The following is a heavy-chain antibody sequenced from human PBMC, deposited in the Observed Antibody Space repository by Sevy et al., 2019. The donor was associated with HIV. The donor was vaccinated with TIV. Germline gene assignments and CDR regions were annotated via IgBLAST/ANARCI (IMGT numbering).Heavy chain of an antibody. V-gene: IGHV3-7*03. CDR3: ARVKYSSSYFDY. CDR1: GFTFSSYW. D-gene: IGHD6-19*01. Sequence: GGSLRLSCAASGFTFSSYWMSWVRQAPGKGLEWVANIIQDGSEKYNVDSVRGRFTISRDKAKNSLYLQMNSLRAEDTAVYYCARVKYSSSYFDYWGQGTLVTVSS. J-gene: IGHJ4*02. CDR2: IIQDGSEK.